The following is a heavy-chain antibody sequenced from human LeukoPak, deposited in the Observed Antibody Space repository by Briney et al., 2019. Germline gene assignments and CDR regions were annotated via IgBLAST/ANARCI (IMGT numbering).Heavy chain of an antibody. CDR2: ISYDGSDK. V-gene: IGHV3-30*03. J-gene: IGHJ4*02. CDR1: GFTFSNSD. D-gene: IGHD3-16*01. Sequence: PGGSLRLSCAASGFTFSNSDIHWVRQAPGKGLEWVAIISYDGSDKYYADSVKGRFTISRDNSKNTLYMQMNSLRAEDTAVYYCAGGGNSPHHFDYWGQGTLVTVSS. CDR3: AGGGNSPHHFDY.